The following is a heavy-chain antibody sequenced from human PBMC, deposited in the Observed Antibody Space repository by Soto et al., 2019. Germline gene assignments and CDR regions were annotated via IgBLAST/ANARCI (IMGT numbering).Heavy chain of an antibody. CDR3: ARPHKSGDYFDF. V-gene: IGHV1-69*18. J-gene: IGHJ4*02. D-gene: IGHD4-17*01. CDR1: GDTFNNYG. Sequence: QVQLVQSGAEVKKPGSSVRVSCKTSGDTFNNYGLSWVRQAPGQGPEWMGTIIPIFGTTTSAQKFQGRVILTEDESTTTAYMDLSSLRYEDTAVYYCARPHKSGDYFDFWGQGTLVTVSP. CDR2: IIPIFGTT.